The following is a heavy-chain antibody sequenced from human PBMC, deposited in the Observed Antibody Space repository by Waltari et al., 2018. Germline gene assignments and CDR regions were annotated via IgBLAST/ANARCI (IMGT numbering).Heavy chain of an antibody. Sequence: EMQLVEPGAGLVQPGGSLRLPCAASGFTFSDHHMDWVRQAPGKGLEWVGRVRDKANRYTTEYAASVKGRFTISRDDLKNSLFLQMNSLKTEDTAVYYCSYSGSYKHFQDWGQGTLVTVSS. J-gene: IGHJ1*01. CDR2: VRDKANRYTT. CDR3: SYSGSYKHFQD. CDR1: GFTFSDHH. V-gene: IGHV3-72*01. D-gene: IGHD1-26*01.